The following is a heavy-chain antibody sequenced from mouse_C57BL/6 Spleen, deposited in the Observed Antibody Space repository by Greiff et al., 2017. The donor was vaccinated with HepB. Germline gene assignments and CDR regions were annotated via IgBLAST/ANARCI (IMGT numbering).Heavy chain of an antibody. D-gene: IGHD2-4*01. J-gene: IGHJ1*03. CDR2: IYPGDGDT. Sequence: VQLQQSGAELVKPGASVKISCKASGYAFSSYWMNWVKQRPGKGLEWIGQIYPGDGDTNYTGKFKGKATLTADKSSSTAYMQLSSLTSEDSAVYFCARLRDYYDYGYFDVWGTGTTVTVSS. V-gene: IGHV1-80*01. CDR3: ARLRDYYDYGYFDV. CDR1: GYAFSSYW.